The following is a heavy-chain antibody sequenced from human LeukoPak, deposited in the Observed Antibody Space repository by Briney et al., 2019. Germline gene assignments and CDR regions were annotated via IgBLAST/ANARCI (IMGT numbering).Heavy chain of an antibody. CDR3: ARLTIVRGVVNAFDY. Sequence: SETLSLTCAVSGGSINSGGYYWSWIRQPPGKGLEWIGHIYYSGSTKYNPSLESRVTISLDTSGHQFSLRLTSVTAADTALYYCARLTIVRGVVNAFDYWGQGTLVTVSS. D-gene: IGHD3-10*01. V-gene: IGHV4-61*08. CDR1: GGSINSGGYY. CDR2: IYYSGST. J-gene: IGHJ4*02.